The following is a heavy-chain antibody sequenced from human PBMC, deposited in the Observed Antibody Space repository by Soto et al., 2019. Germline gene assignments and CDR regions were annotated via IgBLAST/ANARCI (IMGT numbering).Heavy chain of an antibody. CDR3: ARDGATVTIWFAFDI. CDR1: GFTVSSNY. V-gene: IGHV3-66*01. Sequence: SLSLSCAASGFTVSSNYMSWVRQAPGKGLEWVSVIYSGGSTYYADSVKGRFTISRDNSKNTLYLQMNSLRAEDTAVYYCARDGATVTIWFAFDIWGQGTMVTVSS. D-gene: IGHD4-17*01. CDR2: IYSGGST. J-gene: IGHJ3*02.